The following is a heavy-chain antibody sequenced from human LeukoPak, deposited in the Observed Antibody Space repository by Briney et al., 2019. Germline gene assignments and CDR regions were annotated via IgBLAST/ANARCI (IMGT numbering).Heavy chain of an antibody. J-gene: IGHJ4*02. D-gene: IGHD3-9*01. Sequence: GGSLRLSCAASGFTFSSYAMSWVRQAPGKELEWVSAISGSDGSTYHADSVRGRFTISRDNSKNTLYLQMHSLRAEDTAVYYCAKDTSYYYARWGDYWGQGTLVTVSS. CDR2: ISGSDGST. CDR3: AKDTSYYYARWGDY. CDR1: GFTFSSYA. V-gene: IGHV3-23*01.